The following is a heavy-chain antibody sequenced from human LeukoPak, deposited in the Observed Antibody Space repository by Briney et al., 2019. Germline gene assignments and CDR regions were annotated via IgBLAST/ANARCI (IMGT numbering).Heavy chain of an antibody. CDR1: GYTFTGYY. Sequence: ASVKVSCKASGYTFTGYYMHWVRQAPGHGVEWVGWINPNSGGTHYARNFQGRVTLTRDTSISTAYMELSRLISDDTAVYYCARDVASDAFDIWGQGTMVTVSS. D-gene: IGHD5-12*01. CDR3: ARDVASDAFDI. V-gene: IGHV1-2*02. J-gene: IGHJ3*02. CDR2: INPNSGGT.